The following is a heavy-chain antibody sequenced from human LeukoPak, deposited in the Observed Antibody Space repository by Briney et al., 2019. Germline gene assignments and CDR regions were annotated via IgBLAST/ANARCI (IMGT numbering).Heavy chain of an antibody. V-gene: IGHV4-59*01. J-gene: IGHJ4*02. D-gene: IGHD2/OR15-2a*01. CDR3: ARGRDSMTYLDY. CDR2: IYYSGST. Sequence: SETLSLTCTVSGGSISSYYWSWIRQPPGKGLEWIGYIYYSGSTNYNPSLKSRVTISVDTSKNQFSLKLSSVTAADTAVYYCARGRDSMTYLDYWGQGTLVTVSS. CDR1: GGSISSYY.